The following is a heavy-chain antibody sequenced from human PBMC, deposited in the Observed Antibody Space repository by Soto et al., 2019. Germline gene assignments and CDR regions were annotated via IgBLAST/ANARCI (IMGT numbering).Heavy chain of an antibody. CDR3: ARLFCSTTTCDSWFDP. Sequence: PGESLKISCTGFGYTFTTFWISWVRQMPGKGLEWMGRIDPRDSYVNYSPSFQGHVTISLDKSISTAYLQWGSLKASDTAMYYCARLFCSTTTCDSWFDPWGQGTLVTGS. CDR1: GYTFTTFW. V-gene: IGHV5-10-1*01. D-gene: IGHD2-2*01. J-gene: IGHJ5*02. CDR2: IDPRDSYV.